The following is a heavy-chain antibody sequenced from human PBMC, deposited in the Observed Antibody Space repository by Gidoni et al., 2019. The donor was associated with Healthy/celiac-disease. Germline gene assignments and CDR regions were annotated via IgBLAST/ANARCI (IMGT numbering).Heavy chain of an antibody. J-gene: IGHJ6*02. CDR3: AKDLAEGFGEFPTVSHYYYGMDV. CDR2: ISYDGSNK. D-gene: IGHD3-10*01. Sequence: QVQLVESGGGVVQPGRSLRLSCAASGFTFSHYGMHWVRQAPGKGLEWVAVISYDGSNKYYADAVKGRFTISRDNSKNTLYLQMNSLRAEDTAVYYCAKDLAEGFGEFPTVSHYYYGMDVWGQGTTVTVSS. CDR1: GFTFSHYG. V-gene: IGHV3-30*18.